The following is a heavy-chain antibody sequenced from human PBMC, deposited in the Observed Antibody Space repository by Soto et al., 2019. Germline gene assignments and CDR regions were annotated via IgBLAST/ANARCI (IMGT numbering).Heavy chain of an antibody. Sequence: GGSLRLSCAASGFTFSSFALSWVRQAPGMGLEWVSAISGSGDGTDYADSVKGRFTISRDNSKNTLYLQMNSLRAEDTAVYYCAGPGYSSQDYWGQGALVTVSS. J-gene: IGHJ4*02. CDR1: GFTFSSFA. D-gene: IGHD5-18*01. CDR3: AGPGYSSQDY. V-gene: IGHV3-23*01. CDR2: ISGSGDGT.